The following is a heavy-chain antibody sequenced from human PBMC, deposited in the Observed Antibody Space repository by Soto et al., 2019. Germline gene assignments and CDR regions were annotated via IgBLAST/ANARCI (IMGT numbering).Heavy chain of an antibody. CDR2: ISYDESNK. V-gene: IGHV3-30*18. CDR1: GFTSSSYG. Sequence: HPGGSLRLSCAASGFTSSSYGMHWVRQAPGKGLEWVAVISYDESNKYYADSVKGRFTISRDISKNTLYLQMSSLRTEDTAMYYCAKAHFVVVPAAPGQGFHPWGQGTLVTVSS. J-gene: IGHJ5*02. CDR3: AKAHFVVVPAAPGQGFHP. D-gene: IGHD2-2*01.